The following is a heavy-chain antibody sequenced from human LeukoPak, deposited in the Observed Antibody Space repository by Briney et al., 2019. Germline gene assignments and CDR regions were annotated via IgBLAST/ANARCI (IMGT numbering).Heavy chain of an antibody. D-gene: IGHD3-22*01. CDR1: GYTFTSYG. CDR2: ISAYNGNT. Sequence: ASVTVSCKASGYTFTSYGISWVRQAPGQGLEWMGWISAYNGNTNYAQKLQGRVTMTTDTSTSTAYMELRSLRSDDTAVYYCARVSGDYYDSSGYYYWGQGTLVTVSS. V-gene: IGHV1-18*01. J-gene: IGHJ4*02. CDR3: ARVSGDYYDSSGYYY.